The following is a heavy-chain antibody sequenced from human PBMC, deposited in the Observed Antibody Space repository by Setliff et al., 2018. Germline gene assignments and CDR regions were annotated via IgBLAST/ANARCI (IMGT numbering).Heavy chain of an antibody. CDR3: ARDRRGGYGAINWFDP. Sequence: KTSETLSLTCSVSGGSIGRGGYYWSWIRQQPGKGLEWIASIYYSGSTYYNPSLKSRLRVSMDSSKNQFYLDLSSVTAADTAVYYCARDRRGGYGAINWFDPWGQGTLVTVSS. CDR1: GGSIGRGGYY. V-gene: IGHV4-31*03. CDR2: IYYSGST. D-gene: IGHD3-16*01. J-gene: IGHJ5*02.